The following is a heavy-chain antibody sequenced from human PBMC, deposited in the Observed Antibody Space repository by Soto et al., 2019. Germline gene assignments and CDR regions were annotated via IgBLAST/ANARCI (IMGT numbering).Heavy chain of an antibody. CDR3: ARSSWYYDSSGQGGNWFDP. V-gene: IGHV5-51*01. CDR1: GYTFTNYW. D-gene: IGHD3-22*01. Sequence: GESLKISCKAIGYTFTNYWIGWVRQTPGKGLEWMGIIYPGDSDTRYSPSFQGQVTISDDKSISTAYLQWSSLKASDTAMYYCARSSWYYDSSGQGGNWFDPWGQGTLVTVSS. CDR2: IYPGDSDT. J-gene: IGHJ5*02.